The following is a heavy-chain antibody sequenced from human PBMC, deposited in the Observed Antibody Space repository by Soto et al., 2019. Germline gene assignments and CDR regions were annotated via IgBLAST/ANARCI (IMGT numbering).Heavy chain of an antibody. CDR2: IYYSGST. CDR3: ARQSLLRYFDFYGMDV. D-gene: IGHD3-9*01. CDR1: GGSISSSSYY. V-gene: IGHV4-39*01. J-gene: IGHJ6*01. Sequence: SETLSLTCTVSGGSISSSSYYWGWIRQPPGKGLEWIGSIYYSGSTYYNPSLKSRVTISVDTSKNQFSLKLSSVTAADTAVYYCARQSLLRYFDFYGMDVWGQGDTVPV.